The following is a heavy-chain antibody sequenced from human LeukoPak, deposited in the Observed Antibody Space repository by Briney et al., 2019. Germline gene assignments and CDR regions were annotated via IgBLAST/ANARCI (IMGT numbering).Heavy chain of an antibody. D-gene: IGHD2-15*01. CDR2: ISSSGSTI. CDR1: GFTFSSYE. J-gene: IGHJ6*04. V-gene: IGHV3-48*03. Sequence: PGGSLRLSCAASGFTFSSYEMNWVRQAPGKGLEWVSYISSSGSTIYYADSVNGRFTISRDNAKNSLYLQMNSLRAEDTAVYYCARDDCSGGSCYSYYGMDVWGKGTTVTVSS. CDR3: ARDDCSGGSCYSYYGMDV.